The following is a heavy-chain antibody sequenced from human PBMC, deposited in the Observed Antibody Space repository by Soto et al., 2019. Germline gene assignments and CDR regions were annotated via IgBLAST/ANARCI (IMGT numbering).Heavy chain of an antibody. Sequence: QVQLVQSGAEVKKPGASVKVSCKASGYTFTSYGISWVRQAPGQGLERMGWISAYNGNTNYAQKLQGRVTMTTDTSTSTAYMELRSLRSDDTAVYYCARAQTKLLWFGELFNYWGQGTLVTVSS. J-gene: IGHJ4*02. CDR2: ISAYNGNT. CDR1: GYTFTSYG. V-gene: IGHV1-18*04. D-gene: IGHD3-10*01. CDR3: ARAQTKLLWFGELFNY.